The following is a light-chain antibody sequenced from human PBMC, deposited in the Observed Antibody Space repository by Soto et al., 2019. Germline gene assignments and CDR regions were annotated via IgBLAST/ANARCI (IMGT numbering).Light chain of an antibody. CDR1: QTISYY. CDR2: AAS. Sequence: DIQLTQSPSSLSASVGDRVTITCRAVQTISYYLNWYQQKPGTAPKLLIYAASTLQSGVPSRFSGSRSGTDFTLTISSLHPQDVATYYCQQTFSAPPITLGQGTRLEIK. CDR3: QQTFSAPPIT. V-gene: IGKV1-39*01. J-gene: IGKJ5*01.